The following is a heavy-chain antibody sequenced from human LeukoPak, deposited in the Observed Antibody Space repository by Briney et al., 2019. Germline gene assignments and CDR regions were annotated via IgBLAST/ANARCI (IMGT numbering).Heavy chain of an antibody. CDR3: ARDFRTQLDGYSPPYHFDY. D-gene: IGHD5-24*01. Sequence: GGSLRLSCAAYGFTFSRYSMSWARQAPGKGLESVSSISSGSSHIYYADSVKGRFTISRDNAKNSLYLQMNSLRAEDTAVYYCARDFRTQLDGYSPPYHFDYWGQGTLVTVSS. V-gene: IGHV3-21*01. J-gene: IGHJ4*02. CDR1: GFTFSRYS. CDR2: ISSGSSHI.